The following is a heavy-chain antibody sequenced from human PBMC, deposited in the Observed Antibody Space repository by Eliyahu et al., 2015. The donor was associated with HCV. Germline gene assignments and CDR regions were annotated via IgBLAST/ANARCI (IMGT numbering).Heavy chain of an antibody. D-gene: IGHD3-3*01. CDR1: GGSFSGYY. V-gene: IGHV4-34*01. J-gene: IGHJ4*02. Sequence: QVQLQQWGAGLLKPSETLSLTCAVYGGSFSGYYWSWIRQPPGKGLEWIGEINHSGSTNYNPSLKSRVTISVDTSKNQFSLKLSSVTAADTAVYYCARGLGLRFLEWFPPRGTFDYWGQGTLVTVSS. CDR3: ARGLGLRFLEWFPPRGTFDY. CDR2: INHSGST.